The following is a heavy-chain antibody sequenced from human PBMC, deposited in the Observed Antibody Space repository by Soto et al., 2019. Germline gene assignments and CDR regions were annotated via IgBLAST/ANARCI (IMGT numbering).Heavy chain of an antibody. J-gene: IGHJ5*02. CDR1: GFTFSSYW. Sequence: EVQLVESGGGLVQPGGSLRLSCAASGFTFSSYWMHWVRQAPGKGLVWVSRINSDGSSTSYADSVKGRFTISRDNAKNTLYLQMNSPRAEDTAVYYCARGYYGSGHYWFDPWGQGTLVTVSP. D-gene: IGHD3-10*01. V-gene: IGHV3-74*01. CDR3: ARGYYGSGHYWFDP. CDR2: INSDGSST.